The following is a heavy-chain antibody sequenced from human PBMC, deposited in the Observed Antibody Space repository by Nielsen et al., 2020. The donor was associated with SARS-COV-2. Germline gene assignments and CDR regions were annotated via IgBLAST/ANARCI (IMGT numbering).Heavy chain of an antibody. CDR2: ISAYNGNT. J-gene: IGHJ5*02. V-gene: IGHV1-18*01. D-gene: IGHD1-26*01. Sequence: ASVKVSCKASGYTFTSYDINWVRQATGQGLEWMGWISAYNGNTNYAQKLQGRVTMTTDTSTSTAYMELRSLRSDDTAVYYCARANPGKWVWFDPWGQGTLVTVSS. CDR3: ARANPGKWVWFDP. CDR1: GYTFTSYD.